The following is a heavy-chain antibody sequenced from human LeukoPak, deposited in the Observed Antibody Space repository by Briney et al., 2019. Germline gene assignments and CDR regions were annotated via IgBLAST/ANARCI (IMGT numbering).Heavy chain of an antibody. CDR1: GFTFDDNG. CDR2: INWNGGST. CDR3: ARDDYDYVWGSYPSGGFYP. Sequence: GGSLRLSCAASGFTFDDNGMSWVRQAPGKGLEWVSGINWNGGSTGYADSVKGRFTISRGNAKNSLYLQMNSLRAEDTALYYCARDDYDYVWGSYPSGGFYPWGQGTLVTVSS. J-gene: IGHJ5*02. D-gene: IGHD3-16*02. V-gene: IGHV3-20*04.